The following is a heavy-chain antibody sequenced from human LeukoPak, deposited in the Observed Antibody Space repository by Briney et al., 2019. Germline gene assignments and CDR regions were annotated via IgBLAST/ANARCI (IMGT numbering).Heavy chain of an antibody. D-gene: IGHD3-22*01. J-gene: IGHJ2*01. CDR1: GGSLSSGGYS. CDR3: ARGRGVVASPRDWYFDL. CDR2: IYHSGST. Sequence: SQTLSLTCAVSGGSLSSGGYSWSWIRQPPGKGLEWIGYIYHSGSTYYNPSLKSRVTISVDRSKNQFSLKLSSVTAADTAVYYCARGRGVVASPRDWYFDLWGRGTLVTVSS. V-gene: IGHV4-30-2*01.